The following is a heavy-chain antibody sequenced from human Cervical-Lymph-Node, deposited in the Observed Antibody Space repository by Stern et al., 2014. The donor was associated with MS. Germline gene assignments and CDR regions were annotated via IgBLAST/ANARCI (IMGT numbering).Heavy chain of an antibody. Sequence: EVQLVESGGGLVKPGGSLRLSCAASGFTFSSYSMNWVRQAPGKVLEWVASISSGGSYTYYADSLKGRFTISRDNAKNSLYLQMNSLRAEDTAVYYCARGRGGNYRYYFDYWGQGTLVTVSS. D-gene: IGHD4-23*01. CDR1: GFTFSSYS. V-gene: IGHV3-21*02. J-gene: IGHJ4*02. CDR3: ARGRGGNYRYYFDY. CDR2: ISSGGSYT.